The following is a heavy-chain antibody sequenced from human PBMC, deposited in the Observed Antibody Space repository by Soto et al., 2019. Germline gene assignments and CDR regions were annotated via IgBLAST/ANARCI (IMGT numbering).Heavy chain of an antibody. Sequence: EVQLVESGGGLVQPGRSLRLSCAASGFTFDDYAMHWVRQAPGKGLEWVSGISWNSGNIGYADSVTGRFTISRDNDKNSLYLQMNSLRAEDTVLYYCAKDTAVAGMGVYYYYYMDVWGKGTTVTVSS. CDR2: ISWNSGNI. J-gene: IGHJ6*03. D-gene: IGHD6-19*01. V-gene: IGHV3-9*01. CDR1: GFTFDDYA. CDR3: AKDTAVAGMGVYYYYYMDV.